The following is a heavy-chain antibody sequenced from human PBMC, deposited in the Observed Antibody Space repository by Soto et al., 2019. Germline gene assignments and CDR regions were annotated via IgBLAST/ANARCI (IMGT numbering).Heavy chain of an antibody. V-gene: IGHV4-4*02. CDR2: IHSSGGN. CDR3: ATRDATPLDPIS. Sequence: SETLSLTCVASGVSVNNANWWTWVRQPPEKGLEWVGEIHSSGGNNYNSSLNGRVAMSLDKSRNLFLLDLNFVTAADTAVYFCATRDATPLDPISWGQGIPVT. CDR1: GVSVNNANW. D-gene: IGHD1-1*01. J-gene: IGHJ5*02.